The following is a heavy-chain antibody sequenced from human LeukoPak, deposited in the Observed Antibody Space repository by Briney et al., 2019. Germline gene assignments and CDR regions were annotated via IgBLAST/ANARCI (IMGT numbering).Heavy chain of an antibody. CDR3: ATLTMSGLGIIPPAS. V-gene: IGHV4-59*08. J-gene: IGHJ5*02. Sequence: SETLSLTCTVSGGSISSYYWSWIRQPPGKGLEWIGYIYYSGSTNYNPSLKSRVTISIDTSRDQFSLSLASVTAADTAVYYCATLTMSGLGIIPPASWGQGTLVTVSS. CDR2: IYYSGST. CDR1: GGSISSYY. D-gene: IGHD3/OR15-3a*01.